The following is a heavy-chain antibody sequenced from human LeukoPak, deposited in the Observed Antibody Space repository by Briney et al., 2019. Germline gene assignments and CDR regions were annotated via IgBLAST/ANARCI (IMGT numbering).Heavy chain of an antibody. CDR1: GFTFSSYS. J-gene: IGHJ4*02. Sequence: GGSLRLSCAASGFTFSSYSMNWVRRAPGKGRECVSSISSSSSYIYYADSVKGRFTISRDNATNSLYLQMNSLRAEDTAVYYCARRRYFDYWGQGTLVTVSS. CDR3: ARRRYFDY. V-gene: IGHV3-21*01. CDR2: ISSSSSYI. D-gene: IGHD3-9*01.